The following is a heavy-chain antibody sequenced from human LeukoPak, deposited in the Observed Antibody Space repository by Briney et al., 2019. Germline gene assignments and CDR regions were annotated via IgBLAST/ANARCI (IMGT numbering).Heavy chain of an antibody. J-gene: IGHJ4*02. V-gene: IGHV3-48*03. D-gene: IGHD3-22*01. CDR3: ARVIGGAVFDY. CDR2: ISSSGSTI. Sequence: QTGGSLRLSCAASGFTFSSYEMNWVRQAPGKGLEWVSYISSSGSTIYYADSVKGRFTISRDNAKNSLYLQMNSLRAEDTAVYYCARVIGGAVFDYWGQGTLDTVSS. CDR1: GFTFSSYE.